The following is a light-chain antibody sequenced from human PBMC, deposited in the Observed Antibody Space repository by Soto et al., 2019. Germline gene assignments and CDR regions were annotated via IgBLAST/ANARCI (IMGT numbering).Light chain of an antibody. CDR1: SSDVGAYNF. J-gene: IGLJ1*01. V-gene: IGLV2-14*03. CDR2: NVY. CDR3: SSYTISRTYV. Sequence: QSALTQPASVSGSPGQPITISCTGTSSDVGAYNFVSWHQQHPGKAPKLIIYNVYDRPSGISYRFSGSKSGNTASLTISGLQGEDEADYYCSSYTISRTYVFGTGTQLTVL.